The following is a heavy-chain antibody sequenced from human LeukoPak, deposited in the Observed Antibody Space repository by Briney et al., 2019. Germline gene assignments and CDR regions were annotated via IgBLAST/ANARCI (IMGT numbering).Heavy chain of an antibody. J-gene: IGHJ5*02. CDR1: GYTFTGYY. CDR3: ASFLFYYDSSGYPHWFDP. D-gene: IGHD3-22*01. Sequence: GASVKVSCKASGYTFTGYYMHWVRQAPGQGLEWMGWINLNSGGTNYAQKFQGRVTMTRDTSISTAYMELSRLRSDDTAVYYCASFLFYYDSSGYPHWFDPWGQGTLVTVSS. CDR2: INLNSGGT. V-gene: IGHV1-2*02.